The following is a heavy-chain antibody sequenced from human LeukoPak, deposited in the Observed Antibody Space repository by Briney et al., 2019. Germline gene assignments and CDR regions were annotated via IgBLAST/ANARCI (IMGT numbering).Heavy chain of an antibody. J-gene: IGHJ3*02. CDR1: GFTFSSYA. V-gene: IGHV3-23*01. Sequence: PGGSLRLSCAASGFTFSSYAMSWLRQAPGKGLEGVSAISGSGGATYYPDSVKGRFTISRDNSKNTLYLHVSSLRAEDTAVYYCAKILFGESTYDAFDIWGQGTMVTVSS. CDR3: AKILFGESTYDAFDI. D-gene: IGHD3-10*01. CDR2: ISGSGGAT.